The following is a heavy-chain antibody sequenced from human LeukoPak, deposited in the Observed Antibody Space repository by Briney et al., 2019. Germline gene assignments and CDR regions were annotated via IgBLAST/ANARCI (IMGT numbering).Heavy chain of an antibody. CDR2: IIPIFGTA. Sequence: GAPVKVSCKASGGTFSSYAISWVRQAPGQGLEWMGGIIPIFGTANYAQKFQGRVTITADESTSTAYMELNSLRSEDTAVYYCARATDYYDTSGYYPPFDYWGQGTLVTVSS. CDR3: ARATDYYDTSGYYPPFDY. D-gene: IGHD3-22*01. J-gene: IGHJ4*02. V-gene: IGHV1-69*01. CDR1: GGTFSSYA.